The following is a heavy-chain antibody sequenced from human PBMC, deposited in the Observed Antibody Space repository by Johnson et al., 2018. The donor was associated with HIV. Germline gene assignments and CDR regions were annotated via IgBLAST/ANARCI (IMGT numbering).Heavy chain of an antibody. Sequence: APGKGLEWVAFIRYDGSNKYYADSVKGRFTISRDNSKNTLYLQMNSLKTEDTAVYYCTTGVSVGVTPGREIDAFDIWGQGTMVTVSS. V-gene: IGHV3-30*02. D-gene: IGHD2-21*02. CDR2: IRYDGSNK. J-gene: IGHJ3*02. CDR3: TTGVSVGVTPGREIDAFDI.